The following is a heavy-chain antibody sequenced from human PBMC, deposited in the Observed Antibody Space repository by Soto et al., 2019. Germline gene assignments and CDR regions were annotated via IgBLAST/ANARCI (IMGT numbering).Heavy chain of an antibody. V-gene: IGHV4-34*01. CDR1: GGSFSGYY. CDR3: ARGGLSGSDRGRGFDY. D-gene: IGHD5-12*01. CDR2: INHSGST. J-gene: IGHJ4*02. Sequence: QVQLQQWGAGLLKPSETLSLTCAVYGGSFSGYYWSWIRQPPGKGLEWIGEINHSGSTNYNPSLKSRVTMSVDTSKNQFSLNLSSVTAADTAVFYCARGGLSGSDRGRGFDYWGQGTLVTVSS.